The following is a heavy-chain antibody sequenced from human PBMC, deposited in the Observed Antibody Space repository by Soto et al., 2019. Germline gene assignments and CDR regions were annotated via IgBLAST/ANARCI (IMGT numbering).Heavy chain of an antibody. CDR2: IYHSGST. J-gene: IGHJ6*03. Sequence: QVQPQESGPGLVKPSGTLSLTCAVSSGSISSSNWWSWVRQPPGKGLEWIGEIYHSGSTNYNPSLKSRVTISVDKSKNQFSLKLSSVTAADTAVYYCARAAATFNYYYYYMDVWGKGTTVTVSS. CDR1: SGSISSSNW. CDR3: ARAAATFNYYYYYMDV. D-gene: IGHD2-15*01. V-gene: IGHV4-4*02.